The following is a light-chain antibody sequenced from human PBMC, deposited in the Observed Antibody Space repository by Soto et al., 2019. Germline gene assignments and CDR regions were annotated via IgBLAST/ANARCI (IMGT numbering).Light chain of an antibody. CDR2: EVT. V-gene: IGLV2-14*01. J-gene: IGLJ1*01. CDR1: SSDFGGFNH. Sequence: QSALTQPASVSGSPGQSITISCTGTSSDFGGFNHVSWYQHHPGKAPKLFIYEVTYRPSGVSNRFSGSKSGYTASLTISGLQAEDEADYYCNSQTSSGIRVFCTGTKLTVL. CDR3: NSQTSSGIRV.